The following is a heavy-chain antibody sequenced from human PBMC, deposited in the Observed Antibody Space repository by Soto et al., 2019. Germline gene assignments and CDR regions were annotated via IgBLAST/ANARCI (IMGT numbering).Heavy chain of an antibody. CDR2: ISRSSSHI. Sequence: GGSLRLSCAASGFSFGDYTMTWVRLSPVTGLEWVATISRSSSHIYYGDSLKGRFIISRDNAKNSLFLQMNSLRAEDTAVYYCARGRGYFDSSDYYEDFWGQGTMVTVSS. J-gene: IGHJ4*02. CDR3: ARGRGYFDSSDYYEDF. V-gene: IGHV3-21*01. D-gene: IGHD3-22*01. CDR1: GFSFGDYT.